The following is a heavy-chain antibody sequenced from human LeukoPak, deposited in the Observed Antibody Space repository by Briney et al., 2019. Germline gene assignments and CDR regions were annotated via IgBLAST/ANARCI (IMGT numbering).Heavy chain of an antibody. CDR2: INSDGSST. J-gene: IGHJ5*02. CDR3: ARGPRVTYNWFDP. Sequence: PAGSLRLSCAASGFTFSSYWMHWVRQATGKGLVWVSRINSDGSSTSYADSVTGRFTISRDNAKNTLDLQMNSLRAEDTAVYYCARGPRVTYNWFDPWGQGTLVTVSS. CDR1: GFTFSSYW. V-gene: IGHV3-74*01. D-gene: IGHD4-11*01.